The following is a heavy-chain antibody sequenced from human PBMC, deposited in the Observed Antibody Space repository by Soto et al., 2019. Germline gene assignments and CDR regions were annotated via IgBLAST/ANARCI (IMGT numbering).Heavy chain of an antibody. CDR2: INHSGST. Sequence: QVQLQQWGAGLLKPSETLSLTCAVYGGSFSGYYWSWIRQPPGKGLEWIGEINHSGSTNYNPSLKSRVTISVDTSKNQFSLKLSSVTAADTAVYYCARGPSIAAAGGGDWGQGTLVTVSS. J-gene: IGHJ4*02. CDR3: ARGPSIAAAGGGD. CDR1: GGSFSGYY. V-gene: IGHV4-34*01. D-gene: IGHD6-13*01.